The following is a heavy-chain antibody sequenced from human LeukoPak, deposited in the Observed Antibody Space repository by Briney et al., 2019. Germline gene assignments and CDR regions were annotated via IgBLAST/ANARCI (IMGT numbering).Heavy chain of an antibody. V-gene: IGHV3-21*01. CDR2: ISSSSSYI. CDR3: ARPYYDSSGYYYGAFDI. Sequence: KPGGSLRLSCAASGFTFSSYSMNWVRQAPGKGLEWVSSISSSSSYIYYADSVKGRFTISRDNAKNSLYLQMNSLRAEDTAVYYCARPYYDSSGYYYGAFDIWGQGTMVTVSS. CDR1: GFTFSSYS. D-gene: IGHD3-22*01. J-gene: IGHJ3*02.